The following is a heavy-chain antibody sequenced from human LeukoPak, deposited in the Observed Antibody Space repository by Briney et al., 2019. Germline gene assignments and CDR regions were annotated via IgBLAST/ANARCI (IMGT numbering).Heavy chain of an antibody. J-gene: IGHJ5*02. Sequence: PGRSLRLSCAASGFTFSSYWMHWVRQAPGKGLVWVSRINSDGSSTSYADSVKGRFTISRDNAKNTLYLQMNSLRAEDTAVYYCAGDRKGWNWFDPWGQGTLVTVSS. CDR2: INSDGSST. CDR3: AGDRKGWNWFDP. CDR1: GFTFSSYW. D-gene: IGHD6-19*01. V-gene: IGHV3-74*01.